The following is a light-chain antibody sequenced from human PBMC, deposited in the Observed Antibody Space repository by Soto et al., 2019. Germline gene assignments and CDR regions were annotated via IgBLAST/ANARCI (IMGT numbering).Light chain of an antibody. CDR3: SSYAGSNNLL. CDR1: SSDVGGYNE. Sequence: QSALTQPPSASGSPGPSVNLSCTVTSSDVGGYNEFSWYQQHPGKAPKLMIYEVSKRPSGVTDRFSGSKSGNTASLTVSGLQPEDEADYYCSSYAGSNNLLFGGGTKLTVL. J-gene: IGLJ2*01. CDR2: EVS. V-gene: IGLV2-8*01.